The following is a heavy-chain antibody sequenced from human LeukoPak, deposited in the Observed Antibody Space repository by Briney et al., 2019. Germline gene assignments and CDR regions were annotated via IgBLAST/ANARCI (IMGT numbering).Heavy chain of an antibody. D-gene: IGHD6-13*01. Sequence: SETLSLTCTVSGGSISSSNWWSWVRQPPGKGLEWIGEIYHSGSTNYNPSLKSRVTISVDKSKNQFSLKLSSVTAADTAVYYCARSLTDSSSWYSSFDYWGQGTLVTVSS. CDR3: ARSLTDSSSWYSSFDY. CDR1: GGSISSSNW. V-gene: IGHV4-4*02. CDR2: IYHSGST. J-gene: IGHJ4*02.